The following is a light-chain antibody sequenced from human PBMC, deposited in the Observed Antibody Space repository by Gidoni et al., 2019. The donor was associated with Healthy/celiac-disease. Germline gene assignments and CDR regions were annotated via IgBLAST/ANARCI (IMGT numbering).Light chain of an antibody. CDR1: QSPVHSDGNTY. J-gene: IGKJ1*01. Sequence: DIVMTQTPLSSPVTLGQPASISCRSSQSPVHSDGNTYLIWLQQRPGQPPRLLMYKISNRFSGVPDRCSGSGAGTDFTMKISRVEAEDVGVYYCRQDTQFPRTFGQGTKVEIK. CDR3: RQDTQFPRT. CDR2: KIS. V-gene: IGKV2-24*01.